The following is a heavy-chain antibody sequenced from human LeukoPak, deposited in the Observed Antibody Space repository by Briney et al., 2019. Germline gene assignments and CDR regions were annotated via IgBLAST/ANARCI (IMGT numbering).Heavy chain of an antibody. CDR2: IHYTGRT. J-gene: IGHJ5*02. CDR1: GGSISSYY. CDR3: ARFSQGVFGWFDP. Sequence: PSETLSLTCTVSGGSISSYYWSWIRQPPGKGLEWIGFIHYTGRTNQNPSLKSRVTISVDMSKNQFSLKLTSVTAADTGVYYCARFSQGVFGWFDPWGQGTLVTVS. D-gene: IGHD3-10*01. V-gene: IGHV4-59*01.